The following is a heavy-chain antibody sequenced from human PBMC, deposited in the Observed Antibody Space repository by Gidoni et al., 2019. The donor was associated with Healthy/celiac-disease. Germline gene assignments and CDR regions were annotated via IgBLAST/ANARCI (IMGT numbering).Heavy chain of an antibody. D-gene: IGHD3-3*01. V-gene: IGHV1-46*01. CDR2: NNPSGGST. Sequence: QVQLVQSGAEVKKPGASVKVSCKASGYTFTSYYMHWGRQAPGQGLEWMGLNNPSGGSTSYAQTFQGRVTMTRDTSTSTVYMELSSLRSEDTAVYYCARKSIFSYYYGMDVWGQGTTVTVSS. CDR3: ARKSIFSYYYGMDV. CDR1: GYTFTSYY. J-gene: IGHJ6*02.